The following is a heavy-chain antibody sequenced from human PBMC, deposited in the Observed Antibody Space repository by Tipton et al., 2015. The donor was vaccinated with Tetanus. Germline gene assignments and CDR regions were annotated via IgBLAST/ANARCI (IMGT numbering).Heavy chain of an antibody. V-gene: IGHV4-34*01. D-gene: IGHD5-18*01. CDR1: GGSFSGYY. CDR2: INHSGST. Sequence: TLSLTCAVYGGSFSGYYWSWIRQPPGKGLEWIGEINHSGSTNYNPSLKSRVTISVDTSKNQFSLKLSSVTAADTAVYYCARRGYSYGVDYWGQGTLVTVSS. J-gene: IGHJ4*02. CDR3: ARRGYSYGVDY.